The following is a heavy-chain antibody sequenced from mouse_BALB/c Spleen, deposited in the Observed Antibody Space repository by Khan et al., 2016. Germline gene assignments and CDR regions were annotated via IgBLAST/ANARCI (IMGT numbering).Heavy chain of an antibody. D-gene: IGHD1-2*01. J-gene: IGHJ4*01. V-gene: IGHV1-77*01. CDR2: IFPGSGIT. CDR3: ARSYYGYFAMDY. CDR1: GYTFTDYY. Sequence: QVQLLQSGTELPRPGASVKLSCKASGYTFTDYYLHWVKQRTGQGLEWIGEIFPGSGITYYNEKFKGNAQRTADTSPSTADMQRSSLTSEDSAVYFCARSYYGYFAMDYWGHGASVTVSS.